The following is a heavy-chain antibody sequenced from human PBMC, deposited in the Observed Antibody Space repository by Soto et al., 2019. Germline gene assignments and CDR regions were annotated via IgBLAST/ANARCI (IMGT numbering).Heavy chain of an antibody. CDR3: ARGGYCSSTSCYYFDY. CDR2: INHSGST. CDR1: GGSFIGYY. D-gene: IGHD2-2*01. J-gene: IGHJ4*02. V-gene: IGHV4-34*01. Sequence: SETLSLTCAVYGGSFIGYYWSWIRQPPGKGLEWIGEINHSGSTNYNPSLKSRVTISVDTSKNQFSLKLTSVTAADTAVYYCARGGYCSSTSCYYFDYWGQGTLVTVSS.